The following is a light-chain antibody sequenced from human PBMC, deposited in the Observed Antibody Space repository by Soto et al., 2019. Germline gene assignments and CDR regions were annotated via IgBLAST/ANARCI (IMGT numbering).Light chain of an antibody. CDR3: QQYGGSPRT. Sequence: EIGLTQSPGTLSLSPGERATLSCRASQSVSSSHLAWYQQKPGQAPRLLIYGASFRATGIPDRFSGSASETDFSLTISRLETEDFAVYYCQQYGGSPRTFGQGTKLEIK. CDR2: GAS. V-gene: IGKV3-20*01. CDR1: QSVSSSH. J-gene: IGKJ2*01.